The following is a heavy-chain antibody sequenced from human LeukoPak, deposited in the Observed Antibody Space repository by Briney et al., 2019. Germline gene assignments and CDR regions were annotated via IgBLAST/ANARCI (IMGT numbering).Heavy chain of an antibody. D-gene: IGHD3-10*01. V-gene: IGHV4-4*02. CDR3: ARLYYSGSGSYFPPPDY. CDR1: GGSGGSISSSNW. J-gene: IGHJ4*02. CDR2: IYHSGST. Sequence: SETLSLTCAVSGGSGGSISSSNWWNWVRQPPGKGLEWIGEIYHSGSTNYNPSLKSRVTISVDTSKNQFSLKLSSVTAADTAVYYCARLYYSGSGSYFPPPDYWGQGALVTVSS.